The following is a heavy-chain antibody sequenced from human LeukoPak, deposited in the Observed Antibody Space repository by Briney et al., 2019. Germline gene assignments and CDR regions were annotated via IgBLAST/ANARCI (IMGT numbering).Heavy chain of an antibody. Sequence: GSLRLSCAASGFTFSTYAMHWVRQAPGKGLEYVSSIRSDGSDTYYANSVKGRFTIARDNSKNTLYLQMGSLRVEDTAIYYCARAAARPDYYYYYMDVWGKGTTVTVSS. CDR2: IRSDGSDT. D-gene: IGHD6-6*01. CDR3: ARAAARPDYYYYYMDV. V-gene: IGHV3-64*01. CDR1: GFTFSTYA. J-gene: IGHJ6*03.